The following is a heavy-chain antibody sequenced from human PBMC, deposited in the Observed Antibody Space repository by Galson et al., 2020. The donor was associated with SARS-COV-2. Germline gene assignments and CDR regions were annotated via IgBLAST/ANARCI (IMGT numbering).Heavy chain of an antibody. D-gene: IGHD1-26*01. Sequence: SETLSLTCTVSGGSISSSSYYWGWIRQPPGKGLEWIGRIYYSGSTYYNPSLKSRVTISVDTSKNQFSLKLSSVTAADTAVYYCARPHSGSYYWYFNLWGRGTLVTVSS. CDR3: ARPHSGSYYWYFNL. CDR2: IYYSGST. V-gene: IGHV4-39*07. CDR1: GGSISSSSYY. J-gene: IGHJ2*01.